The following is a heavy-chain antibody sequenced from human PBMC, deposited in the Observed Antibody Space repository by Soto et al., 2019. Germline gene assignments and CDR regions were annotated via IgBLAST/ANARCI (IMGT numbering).Heavy chain of an antibody. V-gene: IGHV4-30-4*01. Sequence: SETLSLTCSVSRAFINSGGFYYSWIRQPPGKGLEWLGYIFHSGSTYYNPSLKSRVTISVDTSKNQFSLKLSSVTAADTAVYYCARRYGGGFDYWGQGTLVTVSS. CDR3: ARRYGGGFDY. D-gene: IGHD2-15*01. CDR2: IFHSGST. CDR1: RAFINSGGFY. J-gene: IGHJ4*02.